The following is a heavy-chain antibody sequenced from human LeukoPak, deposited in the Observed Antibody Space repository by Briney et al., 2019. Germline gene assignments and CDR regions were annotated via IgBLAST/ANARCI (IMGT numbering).Heavy chain of an antibody. CDR3: ARFVAGSGSYYYSYGMDV. V-gene: IGHV3-11*01. J-gene: IGHJ6*02. D-gene: IGHD3-10*01. Sequence: PGESLRLSYAASGFNFSDYYMSWIRQAAGKALEWGSYISSSGSTFFYAGAVKGRSTISRDKAKNSPHLQMSSLRAEDPAVYYCARFVAGSGSYYYSYGMDVWGQGTTVTVSS. CDR2: ISSSGSTF. CDR1: GFNFSDYY.